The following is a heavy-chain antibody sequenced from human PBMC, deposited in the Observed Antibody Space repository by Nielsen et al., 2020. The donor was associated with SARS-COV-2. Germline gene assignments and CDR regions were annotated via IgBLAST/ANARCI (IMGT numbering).Heavy chain of an antibody. CDR1: GFTFSSYS. CDR2: ISSSSSTI. CDR3: AGGWYKLGY. V-gene: IGHV3-48*02. D-gene: IGHD6-13*01. Sequence: GESLKISCAASGFTFSSYSMNWVRQAPGKGLEWVSYISSSSSTIYYADSVKGQFTTSRDNAKNSLYLQMNSLRDEDTAVYYCAGGWYKLGYWGQGTLVTVSS. J-gene: IGHJ4*02.